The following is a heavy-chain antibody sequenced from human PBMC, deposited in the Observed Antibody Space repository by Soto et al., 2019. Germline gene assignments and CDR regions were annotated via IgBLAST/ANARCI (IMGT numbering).Heavy chain of an antibody. V-gene: IGHV4-59*01. D-gene: IGHD1-20*01. CDR1: GGSISRYY. J-gene: IGHJ6*02. Sequence: PSEALSLTCTVSGGSISRYYWSWIRQPPGKGLEWIGYIYYSGITNYNPSLKSRVTISVDTSKNQFSLKLSSVTAADTAVYYCARYKSNYYYGMDVWGQGTTVTVSS. CDR3: ARYKSNYYYGMDV. CDR2: IYYSGIT.